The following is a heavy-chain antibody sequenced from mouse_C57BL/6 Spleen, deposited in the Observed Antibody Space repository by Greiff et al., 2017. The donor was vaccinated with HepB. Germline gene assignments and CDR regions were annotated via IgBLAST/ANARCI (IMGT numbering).Heavy chain of an antibody. Sequence: EVKLVESGGGLVQPGGSLSLSCAASGFTFTDYYMSWVRQPPGKALEWLGFIRNKANGYTTEYSASVKGRFTISRDNSQSILYLQMKALRAEDSATYYCARSVLRSFDYWGQGTTLTVSS. CDR3: ARSVLRSFDY. D-gene: IGHD1-1*01. CDR1: GFTFTDYY. CDR2: IRNKANGYTT. J-gene: IGHJ2*01. V-gene: IGHV7-3*01.